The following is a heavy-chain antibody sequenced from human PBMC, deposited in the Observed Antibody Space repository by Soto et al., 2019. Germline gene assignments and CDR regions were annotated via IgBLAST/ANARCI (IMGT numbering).Heavy chain of an antibody. D-gene: IGHD5-12*01. Sequence: GESLKISCKGSGYSFTSYWIGWVRQMPGKGLEWMGIIYPGDSDTRCSPSFQGQVTISADKSISTAYLQWSSLKASDTAMYYCARQVINYDPAPDAFDIWGQGTMVTVSS. J-gene: IGHJ3*02. CDR3: ARQVINYDPAPDAFDI. CDR2: IYPGDSDT. CDR1: GYSFTSYW. V-gene: IGHV5-51*01.